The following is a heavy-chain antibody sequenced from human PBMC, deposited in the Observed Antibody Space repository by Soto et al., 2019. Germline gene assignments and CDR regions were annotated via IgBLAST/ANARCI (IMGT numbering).Heavy chain of an antibody. CDR1: GYTFTSYG. J-gene: IGHJ5*02. D-gene: IGHD3-16*02. Sequence: QVQLVQSGAEVKKPGASVKVSCKASGYTFTSYGISWVRQAPGHGLEWMGWISAYNGNTNYAQKLQGRVTMTTDTSTSTAYMERRSLRSDDTAVYYCARTKSRVGGVIVMYNWFDPWGQGTLVTVSS. CDR3: ARTKSRVGGVIVMYNWFDP. V-gene: IGHV1-18*01. CDR2: ISAYNGNT.